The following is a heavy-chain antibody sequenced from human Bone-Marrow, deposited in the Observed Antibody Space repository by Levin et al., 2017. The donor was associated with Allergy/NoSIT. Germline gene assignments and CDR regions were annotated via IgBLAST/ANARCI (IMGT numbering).Heavy chain of an antibody. V-gene: IGHV3-21*01. CDR2: ISRSGRSI. Sequence: GESLKISCAASGFTFSSDSMNWVRQAPGKGLEWVSSISRSGRSIYYVDSVKGRFTVSRDNAKKSLYLQLESLRAEDTAVYYCAKSMTADLDWFDSWGQGTLVTVSS. CDR1: GFTFSSDS. J-gene: IGHJ5*01. D-gene: IGHD6-13*01. CDR3: AKSMTADLDWFDS.